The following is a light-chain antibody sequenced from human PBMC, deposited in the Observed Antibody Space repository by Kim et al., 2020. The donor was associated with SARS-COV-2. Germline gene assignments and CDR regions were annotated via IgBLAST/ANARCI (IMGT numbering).Light chain of an antibody. V-gene: IGKV1-5*01. CDR1: QSISSW. CDR2: DAS. CDR3: QQYNRYST. Sequence: SASVGDRVTSPCRASQSISSWLAWYQQKPGKAPKLLISDASSLESGVPSRFSGSGSGTDFTLTISSLQPDDFATYYCQQYNRYSTFGQGTKVDIK. J-gene: IGKJ1*01.